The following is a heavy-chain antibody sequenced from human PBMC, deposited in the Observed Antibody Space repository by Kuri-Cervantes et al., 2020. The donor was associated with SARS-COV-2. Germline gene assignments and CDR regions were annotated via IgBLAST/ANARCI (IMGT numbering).Heavy chain of an antibody. J-gene: IGHJ5*02. V-gene: IGHV4-34*01. CDR1: GGSFSGYY. CDR2: INHSGST. CDR3: ARGSGAGIVVVPAAIFGFDP. D-gene: IGHD2-2*01. Sequence: SETLSLTCAVYGGSFSGYYWSWIRQPPGKGLEWIGEINHSGSTNYNPSLKSRVTISVDTSKNQFSLKLSSVTAADTAVYYCARGSGAGIVVVPAAIFGFDPWGQGTLGT.